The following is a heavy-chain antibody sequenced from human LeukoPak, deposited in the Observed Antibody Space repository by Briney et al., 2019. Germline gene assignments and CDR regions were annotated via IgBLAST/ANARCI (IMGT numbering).Heavy chain of an antibody. D-gene: IGHD2-21*01. V-gene: IGHV1-69*01. CDR3: ARDPPYCGGDCPSYP. J-gene: IGHJ5*02. Sequence: ASVKVSCKASGGTFSSYAISWVRQAPGQGLEWMGGIIPIFGTANYAQKFQGRVTITADESTSTAYMELSRLRSDDTAVYYCARDPPYCGGDCPSYPWGQGTLVTVSS. CDR1: GGTFSSYA. CDR2: IIPIFGTA.